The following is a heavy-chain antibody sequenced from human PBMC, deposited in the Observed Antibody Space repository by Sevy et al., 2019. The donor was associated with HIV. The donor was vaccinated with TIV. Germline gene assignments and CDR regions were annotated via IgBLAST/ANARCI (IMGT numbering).Heavy chain of an antibody. D-gene: IGHD3-22*01. J-gene: IGHJ4*02. CDR3: VKEGEGLNYDSSGSFGL. V-gene: IGHV3-23*01. CDR2: ICGSSYST. Sequence: GGSLRLSCAASGFNFNTFAMSWVHQAPGKGLEWVSAICGSSYSTYYANSVKGRFTISRDNSKNTLYLQMNSLRAEDTAVYYCVKEGEGLNYDSSGSFGLWGQGTLVTVSS. CDR1: GFNFNTFA.